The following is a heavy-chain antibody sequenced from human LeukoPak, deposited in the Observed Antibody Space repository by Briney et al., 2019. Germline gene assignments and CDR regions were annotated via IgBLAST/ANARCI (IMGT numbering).Heavy chain of an antibody. CDR3: AKDIHDYVRGSYRSDRYFDY. J-gene: IGHJ4*02. CDR1: GLTFSSYA. V-gene: IGHV3-23*01. CDR2: ISGSGGST. Sequence: PGGSLRLSCAASGLTFSSYAMSWVRQAPGKGLEWVSAISGSGGSTYYADSVKGRFTISRDNSKNTLYLQMNSLRAEDTAVYYCAKDIHDYVRGSYRSDRYFDYWGQGTLVTVSS. D-gene: IGHD3-16*02.